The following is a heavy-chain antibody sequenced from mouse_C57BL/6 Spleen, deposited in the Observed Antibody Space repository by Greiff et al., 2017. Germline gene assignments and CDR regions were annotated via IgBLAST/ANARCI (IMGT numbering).Heavy chain of an antibody. V-gene: IGHV1-55*01. J-gene: IGHJ4*01. CDR3: ARKNYGSPFAMDY. D-gene: IGHD1-1*01. CDR1: GYTFTSYW. Sequence: QVHVKQPGAELVKPGASVKMSCKASGYTFTSYWITWVKQRPGQGLEWIGDIYPGSGSTNYNEKFKSKATLTVDTSSSTAYMQLSSLTSEDSAVYYCARKNYGSPFAMDYWGQGTSVTVSS. CDR2: IYPGSGST.